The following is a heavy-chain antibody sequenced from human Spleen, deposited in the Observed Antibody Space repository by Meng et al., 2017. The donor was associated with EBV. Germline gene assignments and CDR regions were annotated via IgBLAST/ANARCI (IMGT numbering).Heavy chain of an antibody. CDR2: TYYRSKWYN. J-gene: IGHJ4*02. Sequence: QVQLQQSGPGLGKPSXXLPLNCAISGDGVSTNRAAWNWIRQSPSRGLEWPGRTYYRSKWYNDYAVSVKDRITINADTSNNEFSLQLNSVTPEDTAVYFCARDSGRYLDYWGKGTLVTVS. V-gene: IGHV6-1*01. CDR3: ARDSGRYLDY. D-gene: IGHD6-25*01. CDR1: GDGVSTNRAA.